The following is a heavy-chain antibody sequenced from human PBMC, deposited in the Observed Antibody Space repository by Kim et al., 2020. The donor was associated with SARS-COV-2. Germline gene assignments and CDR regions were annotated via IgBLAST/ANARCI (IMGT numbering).Heavy chain of an antibody. Sequence: YNASLKSRVTISAYTSKNQFSLNLDSVTAADSAVYYCARVRSTVTAKIDYWGQGTLVTVSS. V-gene: IGHV4-31*02. CDR3: ARVRSTVTAKIDY. J-gene: IGHJ4*02. D-gene: IGHD4-17*01.